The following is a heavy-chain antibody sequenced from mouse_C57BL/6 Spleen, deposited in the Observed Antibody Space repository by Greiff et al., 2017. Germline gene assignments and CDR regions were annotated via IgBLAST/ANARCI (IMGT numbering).Heavy chain of an antibody. Sequence: EVQLQQSGPELVKPGASVKISCKASGYTFTDYYMNWVKQSHGQSLEWIGDINPNNGGTSYNQKFKGKATLTVDKSSSTAYMELRSLTSEDSAVYYCARCPVYYYGSSYDAMDYWGQGTSVTVSS. CDR2: INPNNGGT. V-gene: IGHV1-26*01. J-gene: IGHJ4*01. CDR1: GYTFTDYY. CDR3: ARCPVYYYGSSYDAMDY. D-gene: IGHD1-1*01.